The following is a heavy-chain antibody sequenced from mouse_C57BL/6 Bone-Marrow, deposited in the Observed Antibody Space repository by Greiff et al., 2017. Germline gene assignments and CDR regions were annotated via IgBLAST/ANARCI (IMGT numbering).Heavy chain of an antibody. CDR2: IDPSDSYT. CDR1: GYTFTSYW. J-gene: IGHJ1*03. D-gene: IGHD1-1*01. Sequence: QVQLQQPGAELVKPGASVKLSCKASGYTFTSYWMQWVKQRPGQGLEWIGEIDPSDSYTNYNQKFKGKATLTVDTSSSTAYMQLSSLTSEDTAVYYCARLLVGPGPYFDVWGTGTTVTVSS. CDR3: ARLLVGPGPYFDV. V-gene: IGHV1-50*01.